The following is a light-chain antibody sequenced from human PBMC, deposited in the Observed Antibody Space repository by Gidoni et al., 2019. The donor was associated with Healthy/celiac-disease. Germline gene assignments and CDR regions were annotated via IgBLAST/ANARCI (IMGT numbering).Light chain of an antibody. CDR3: MQALQTPLT. CDR2: LGS. J-gene: IGKJ4*01. Sequence: DIVMTQSPLSLPVTSGEPASISCRSSQSLLHSNGYNYLDWYLQQPGQSPQPLIYLGSNRASGVPDRFSGSGSGTDFTLKISRVEAEDVGVYYCMQALQTPLTFGGGTKVEIK. V-gene: IGKV2-28*01. CDR1: QSLLHSNGYNY.